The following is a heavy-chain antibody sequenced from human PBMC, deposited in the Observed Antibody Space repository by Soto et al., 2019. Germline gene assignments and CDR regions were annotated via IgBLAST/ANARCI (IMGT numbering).Heavy chain of an antibody. CDR2: ISSSSSTI. D-gene: IGHD1-26*01. Sequence: EVQLVESGGGLVQPGGSLRLSCAASGFTFSSYSMNWVRQAPGKGLEWVSYISSSSSTIYYADSVKGRFTISRDNAKNSLYLQMNGLRAEDTAVYYCARSGTRTVYYYGMDVWGQGTTVTVSS. CDR3: ARSGTRTVYYYGMDV. J-gene: IGHJ6*02. CDR1: GFTFSSYS. V-gene: IGHV3-48*01.